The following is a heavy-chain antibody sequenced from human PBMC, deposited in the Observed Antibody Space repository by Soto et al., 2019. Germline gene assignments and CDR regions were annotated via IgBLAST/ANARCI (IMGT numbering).Heavy chain of an antibody. CDR3: ASENLGYDHGEYYYLVVAV. J-gene: IGHJ6*02. V-gene: IGHV3-74*03. CDR1: RFSLDTYW. CDR2: ISPDATTT. D-gene: IGHD3-10*01. Sequence: EVHLVESGGGLVQPGESLRLSCTASRFSLDTYWMHWVLQILGQGLVWVSRISPDATTTTYADSVKGRFTVSRDTAKNTMYLQMNRLGAEDTAVYYCASENLGYDHGEYYYLVVAVWGQGTTVTVSS.